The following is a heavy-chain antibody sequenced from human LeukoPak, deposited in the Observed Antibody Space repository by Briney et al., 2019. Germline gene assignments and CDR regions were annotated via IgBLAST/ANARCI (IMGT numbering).Heavy chain of an antibody. CDR1: GFTFSSYA. CDR2: ISYDGSNK. D-gene: IGHD3-22*01. CDR3: AKDRGDYHDSGGFDY. Sequence: GRSLRLSCAASGFTFSSYAMHWVRQAPGKGLEWVAVISYDGSNKYYADSVKGRFTISRDNSKNTLYLQMNSLRAEDTAVYYCAKDRGDYHDSGGFDYWGQGTLVTVSS. J-gene: IGHJ4*02. V-gene: IGHV3-30-3*01.